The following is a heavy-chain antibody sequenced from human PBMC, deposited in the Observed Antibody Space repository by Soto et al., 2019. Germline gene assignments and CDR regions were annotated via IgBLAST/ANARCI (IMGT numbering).Heavy chain of an antibody. CDR1: GYSFTSYW. D-gene: IGHD2-2*02. J-gene: IGHJ6*02. CDR3: AHIEGSRYNGMDG. V-gene: IGHV5-51*01. CDR2: IYPGDSDT. Sequence: GESLKISCKGAGYSFTSYWIGWVRQMPGKGLEWMGIIYPGDSDTRYSPSFQAQFTISADKSISPAYLQCSSLKASDTAMSYCAHIEGSRYNGMDGWGQGTTVTVSS.